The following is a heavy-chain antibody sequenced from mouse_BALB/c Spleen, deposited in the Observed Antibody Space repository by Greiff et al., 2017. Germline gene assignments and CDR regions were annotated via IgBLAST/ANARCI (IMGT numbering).Heavy chain of an antibody. CDR2: ISSGGST. J-gene: IGHJ3*01. CDR3: ARAGDYGWFAY. V-gene: IGHV5-6-5*01. D-gene: IGHD2-4*01. CDR1: GFTFSNYA. Sequence: EVKLMESGGGLVKPGGSLKLSCAASGFTFSNYAMSWVRQTPEKRLEWVASISSGGSTYYADSVKGRFTISRDNARSILYLQMSSLRSEDTAMYYCARAGDYGWFAYWGQGTLVTVSA.